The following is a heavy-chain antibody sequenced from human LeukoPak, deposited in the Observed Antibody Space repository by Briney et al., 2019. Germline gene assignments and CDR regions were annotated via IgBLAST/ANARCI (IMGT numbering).Heavy chain of an antibody. D-gene: IGHD4-17*01. V-gene: IGHV7-4-1*02. CDR1: GYTFTKYV. J-gene: IGHJ4*02. CDR3: AKERNGDYVFDS. CDR2: IYTNTGNP. Sequence: GASVKVSCKASGYTFTKYVLNWLRQAPGQGLEWMGRIYTNTGNPTYAQGFTGHFVFSLDTSVNTAFLHITNLQPEDTAVYFCAKERNGDYVFDSWSQGTLVTVSS.